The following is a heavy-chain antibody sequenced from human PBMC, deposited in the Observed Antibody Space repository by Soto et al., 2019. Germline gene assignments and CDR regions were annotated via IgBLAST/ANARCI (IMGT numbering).Heavy chain of an antibody. CDR3: ARDDYYDTSGYLALFDY. CDR2: ISSSSSTI. V-gene: IGHV3-48*02. Sequence: GGSLRLSCAASGLTFSSYSMNWVRQAPGKGLEWVSYISSSSSTIYYADSVKGRFTISRDNAKNSLYLQMNSLRDEDTAVYYCARDDYYDTSGYLALFDYWGQGTLVTVSS. D-gene: IGHD3-22*01. CDR1: GLTFSSYS. J-gene: IGHJ4*02.